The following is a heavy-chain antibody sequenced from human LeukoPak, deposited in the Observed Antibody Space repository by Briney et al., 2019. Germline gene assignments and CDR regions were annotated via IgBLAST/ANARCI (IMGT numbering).Heavy chain of an antibody. Sequence: GGSLRLSCAASGFTFSSYAMSWVRQAPGKGLEWVSVIYSGGSTYYADSVKGRFTISRHNSKNTLYLQMNSLRAEDTAVYYCARVYCSGGSCSKPYYFDYWGQGTLVTVSS. CDR1: GFTFSSYA. V-gene: IGHV3-53*04. CDR3: ARVYCSGGSCSKPYYFDY. D-gene: IGHD2-15*01. CDR2: IYSGGST. J-gene: IGHJ4*02.